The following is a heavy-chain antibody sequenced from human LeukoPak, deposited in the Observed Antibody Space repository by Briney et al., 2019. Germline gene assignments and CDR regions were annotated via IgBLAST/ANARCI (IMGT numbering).Heavy chain of an antibody. CDR3: ARVYSSSFYFDY. CDR2: ISSGSSFI. D-gene: IGHD6-13*01. V-gene: IGHV3-21*01. CDR1: EFTFTSYT. J-gene: IGHJ4*02. Sequence: WGSLRLSCAASEFTFTSYTMIWVRQGPGKGLEWVSSISSGSSFIYYADSVKGRFTISRDNAKNSLYLQMNSLRAEDTAVYYCARVYSSSFYFDYWGQGSLVTVSS.